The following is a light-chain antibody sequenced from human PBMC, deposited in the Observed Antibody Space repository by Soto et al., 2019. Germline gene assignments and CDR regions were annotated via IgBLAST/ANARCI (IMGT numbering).Light chain of an antibody. Sequence: QCVLTQPPSASGSAGQSVTISCTGTSSDVGGYNYVSWYQQHPGKAPKLMIYEVSKRPSGVPDRFSGSKSGNTASLTVSGLQAEDEADYYCTSYAGSNNFFYVFGTGTKVTVL. J-gene: IGLJ1*01. CDR1: SSDVGGYNY. CDR2: EVS. V-gene: IGLV2-8*01. CDR3: TSYAGSNNFFYV.